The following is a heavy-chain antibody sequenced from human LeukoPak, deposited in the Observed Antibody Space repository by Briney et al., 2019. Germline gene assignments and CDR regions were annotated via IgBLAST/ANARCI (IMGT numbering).Heavy chain of an antibody. V-gene: IGHV1-46*01. D-gene: IGHD3-9*01. CDR2: INPSGGST. J-gene: IGHJ4*02. CDR3: ARGYYDSLTGYLDY. CDR1: GYTFTSFY. Sequence: GASVKVSCKASGYTFTSFYMDWVRQAPGQGLEWLGIINPSGGSTTYAQRFQGRVTMTRDTSTSTVYMELSSLRSEDTAVYYRARGYYDSLTGYLDYWGQGTLVTVSS.